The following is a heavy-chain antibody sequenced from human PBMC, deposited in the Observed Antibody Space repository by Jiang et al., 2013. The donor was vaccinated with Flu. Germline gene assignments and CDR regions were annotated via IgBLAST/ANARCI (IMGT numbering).Heavy chain of an antibody. V-gene: IGHV4-59*08. CDR3: ARLEPYCSGGSCYPAPDY. D-gene: IGHD2-15*01. J-gene: IGHJ4*02. CDR2: IYYSGST. CDR1: GGSISSYY. Sequence: GLVKPSETLSLTCTVSGGSISSYYWSWIRQPPGKGLEWIGYIYYSGSTNYNPSLKSRVTISVDTSKNQFSLKLTSMTAADTAVYYCARLEPYCSGGSCYPAPDYWGQGTLVTVSS.